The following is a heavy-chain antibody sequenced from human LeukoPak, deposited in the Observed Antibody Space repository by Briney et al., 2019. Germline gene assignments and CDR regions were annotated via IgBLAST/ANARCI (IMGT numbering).Heavy chain of an antibody. J-gene: IGHJ3*02. CDR3: ARGIAVAKNAFDI. D-gene: IGHD6-19*01. CDR1: GGSFSGYY. CDR2: INHSGST. V-gene: IGHV4-34*01. Sequence: PSETLSLTCAVYGGSFSGYYWSWIRQPPGKGLEWIGEINHSGSTNYNPSLKSRVTISVDTSKNQFSLKLSSVTAADTAVYYCARGIAVAKNAFDIWGQGTMVTVSS.